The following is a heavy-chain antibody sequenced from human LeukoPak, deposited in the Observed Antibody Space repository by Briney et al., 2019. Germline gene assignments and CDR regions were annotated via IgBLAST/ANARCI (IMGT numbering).Heavy chain of an antibody. Sequence: PGRSLRLSCAASGFTFDDYAMHWVRQAPGKGLEWVSGISWNSGSIGYADSVKGRFTISRDNAKNSLYLQMNSLRAEDTALYYCAKDILWFGELYSAFDIWGQGTMVTVSS. D-gene: IGHD3-10*01. CDR3: AKDILWFGELYSAFDI. CDR1: GFTFDDYA. CDR2: ISWNSGSI. J-gene: IGHJ3*02. V-gene: IGHV3-9*01.